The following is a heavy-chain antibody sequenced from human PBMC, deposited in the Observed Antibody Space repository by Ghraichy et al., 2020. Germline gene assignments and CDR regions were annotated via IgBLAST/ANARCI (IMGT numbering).Heavy chain of an antibody. CDR1: GYSFTSYW. V-gene: IGHV5-51*01. J-gene: IGHJ3*02. CDR3: ARTYYDFWSGYYSSGFDAFDI. CDR2: IYPGDSDT. D-gene: IGHD3-3*01. Sequence: GESLNISCKGSGYSFTSYWIGWVRQMPGKGLEWMGIIYPGDSDTRYSPSFQGQVTISADKSISTAYLQWSSLKASDTAMYYCARTYYDFWSGYYSSGFDAFDIWGQGTMVTVSS.